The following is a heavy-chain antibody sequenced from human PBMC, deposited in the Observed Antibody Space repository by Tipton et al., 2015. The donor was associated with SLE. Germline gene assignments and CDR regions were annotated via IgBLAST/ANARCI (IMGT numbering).Heavy chain of an antibody. CDR1: GGSISSSSYY. D-gene: IGHD6-19*01. J-gene: IGHJ4*02. V-gene: IGHV4-39*01. CDR2: IYYSGST. CDR3: ARRRQHWLVYYFDY. Sequence: LRLSCTVSGGSISSSSYYWGWIRRPPGKGLEWIGSIYYSGSTYYNPSRKSRVTISVDTSKNQSSLKLSSVTAADTAVYYCARRRQHWLVYYFDYWGQGTLVTVPS.